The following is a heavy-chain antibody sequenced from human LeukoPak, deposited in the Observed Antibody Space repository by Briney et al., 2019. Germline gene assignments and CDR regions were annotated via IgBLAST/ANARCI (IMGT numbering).Heavy chain of an antibody. CDR1: GGSISTYY. V-gene: IGHV4-59*01. CDR3: AREYSSFEY. Sequence: PSETLSLTCTVSGGSISTYYWSWIRQAPGKGLEWIGYINYSGSTDYNPSLKSRVTISVDTSKNQLSLKMRSVTAADTAVYYCAREYSSFEYWGRGTLVTVSS. CDR2: INYSGST. D-gene: IGHD6-13*01. J-gene: IGHJ4*02.